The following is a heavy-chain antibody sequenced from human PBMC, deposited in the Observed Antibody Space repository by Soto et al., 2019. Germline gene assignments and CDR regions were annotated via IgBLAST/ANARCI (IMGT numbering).Heavy chain of an antibody. Sequence: GGSLRLSCATSGLTFSNYAMSWVRQAPGGGLEWVSSMSGSSSTTYYADSVKGRFTISRDRSKNTLYLQMSSLRAEDTALYYCAKNQERELPRVIDFWGQGTLVTVSS. CDR3: AKNQERELPRVIDF. D-gene: IGHD1-7*01. CDR1: GLTFSNYA. V-gene: IGHV3-23*01. J-gene: IGHJ4*02. CDR2: MSGSSSTT.